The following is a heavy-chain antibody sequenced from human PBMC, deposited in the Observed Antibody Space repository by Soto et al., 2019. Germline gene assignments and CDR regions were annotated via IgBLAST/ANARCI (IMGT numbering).Heavy chain of an antibody. J-gene: IGHJ6*02. CDR3: ARDRTYYDFWSAYYYYYGMDV. D-gene: IGHD3-3*01. CDR2: IWYDGSNK. Sequence: GGSLRLSCAASGFTFSSYGMHWVRQAPGKGLEWVAVIWYDGSNKYYADSVKGRFTISRDNSKNTLYLQMNSLRAEDTAVYYCARDRTYYDFWSAYYYYYGMDVWGQGTTVTVSS. CDR1: GFTFSSYG. V-gene: IGHV3-33*01.